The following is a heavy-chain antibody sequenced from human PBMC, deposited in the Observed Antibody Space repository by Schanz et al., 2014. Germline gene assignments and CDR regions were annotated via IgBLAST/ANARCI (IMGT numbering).Heavy chain of an antibody. V-gene: IGHV3-74*02. Sequence: EVQLVESGGGVVQPGTSLRLSCAASGFTFSSYWMHWVRQAPGKGLVWVSRSNTDGSGTDYAQSVKGRFTISRDNAKNTLYLQMNSLRDDDTAVYYCASPSVSWGQGTMVTVSS. CDR1: GFTFSSYW. J-gene: IGHJ3*01. CDR2: SNTDGSGT. CDR3: ASPSVS. D-gene: IGHD3-3*01.